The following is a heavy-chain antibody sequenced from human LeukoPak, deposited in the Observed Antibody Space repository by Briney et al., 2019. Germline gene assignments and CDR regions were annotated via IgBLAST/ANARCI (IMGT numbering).Heavy chain of an antibody. D-gene: IGHD3-22*01. J-gene: IGHJ3*02. CDR3: ASFRYYYDSSGYYYAAFDI. CDR2: IYYSGST. V-gene: IGHV4-59*01. Sequence: SETLSLTCTVSGGSISSYYWSWIRQPPGKGLEWIGYIYYSGSTNYNPSLKSRVTISVDTSKNQFSLKLSSVTAADTAVYYCASFRYYYDSSGYYYAAFDIWGQGTMVTVSS. CDR1: GGSISSYY.